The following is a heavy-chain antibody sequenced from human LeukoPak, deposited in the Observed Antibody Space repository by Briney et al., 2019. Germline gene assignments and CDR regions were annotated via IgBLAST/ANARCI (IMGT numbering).Heavy chain of an antibody. CDR1: GDSVSSNSAA. V-gene: IGHV6-1*01. D-gene: IGHD2-2*02. J-gene: IGHJ4*02. CDR2: TYYRSKWYN. CDR3: AREYCSSTSCYTSDY. Sequence: SQTLSLTCAISGDSVSSNSAAWNWIRQFPLRGLEWLGRTYYRSKWYNDYAVSVKSRITINPDTSKNQFSLQLNSVTPEDTAVYYCAREYCSSTSCYTSDYWGQGTLVTVSS.